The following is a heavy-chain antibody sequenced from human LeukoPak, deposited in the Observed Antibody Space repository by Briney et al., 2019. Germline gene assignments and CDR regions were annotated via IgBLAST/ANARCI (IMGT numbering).Heavy chain of an antibody. CDR3: ARGGKSYMDV. CDR2: IYHSGST. J-gene: IGHJ6*03. V-gene: IGHV4-38-2*02. CDR1: GYSISSGYY. Sequence: SETLSLTCTVSGYSISSGYYWGWIRQPPGKGLEWIGSIYHSGSTYYNPSLKSRVTISVDTSKNQFSLKLSSVTAADTAVYYCARGGKSYMDVWGKGTTVTVSS.